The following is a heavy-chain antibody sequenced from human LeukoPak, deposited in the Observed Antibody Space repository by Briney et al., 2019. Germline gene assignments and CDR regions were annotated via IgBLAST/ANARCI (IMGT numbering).Heavy chain of an antibody. Sequence: GASVKVSCKASGHTFTSYGISWVRQAPGQGLEWMGIINPSGGSTSYAQKFQGRVTMTRDMSTSTDYMELSSLRSEDTAVYYCARDNSVGDTAWWFDPWGQGTLVTVSS. D-gene: IGHD1-26*01. V-gene: IGHV1-46*01. CDR3: ARDNSVGDTAWWFDP. J-gene: IGHJ5*02. CDR2: INPSGGST. CDR1: GHTFTSYG.